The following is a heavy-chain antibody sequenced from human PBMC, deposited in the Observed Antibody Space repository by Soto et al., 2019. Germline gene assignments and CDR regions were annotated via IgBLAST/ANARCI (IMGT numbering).Heavy chain of an antibody. D-gene: IGHD3-16*01. CDR3: ARMETFGSLNWFDP. V-gene: IGHV1-8*01. Sequence: ASVPVSCKASCYSFTNHDVSWVRQATGQGLEWMGWMNPGSGDTGYAQKFQGRVTMTRDISIATAYMELSSLRSDDTAIYYCARMETFGSLNWFDPWGQGTRVTV. J-gene: IGHJ5*02. CDR2: MNPGSGDT. CDR1: CYSFTNHD.